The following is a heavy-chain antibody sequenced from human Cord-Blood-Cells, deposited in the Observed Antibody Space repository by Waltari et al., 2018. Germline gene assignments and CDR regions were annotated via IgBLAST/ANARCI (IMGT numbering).Heavy chain of an antibody. CDR2: ISSSGSTI. J-gene: IGHJ4*02. CDR1: GFTFSSYE. CDR3: ARDGVLLWFGELFDY. Sequence: EVKLVESGGGLVQPGGSLRLSCPASGFTFSSYEMNWVRQAPGKGLEWVSYISSSGSTIYYADSVKGRFTISRDNAKNSLYLQMNSLRAEDTAVYYCARDGVLLWFGELFDYWGQGTLVTVSS. D-gene: IGHD3-10*01. V-gene: IGHV3-48*03.